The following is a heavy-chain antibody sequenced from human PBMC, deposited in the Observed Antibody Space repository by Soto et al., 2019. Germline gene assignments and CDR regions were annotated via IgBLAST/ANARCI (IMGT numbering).Heavy chain of an antibody. CDR3: ARGAHPD. CDR2: INHSGST. CDR1: GGSFSGYY. Sequence: PSETLSLTCAVYGGSFSGYYWSWIRQPPGKGLEWIGEINHSGSTNYNPSLKSRVTISVDTSKNQFSLKLSSVTAADTAVYYCARGAHPDWSQGTLVTVSS. J-gene: IGHJ4*02. V-gene: IGHV4-34*01.